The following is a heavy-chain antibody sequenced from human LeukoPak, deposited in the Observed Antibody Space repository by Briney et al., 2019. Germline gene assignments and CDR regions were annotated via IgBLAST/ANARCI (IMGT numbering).Heavy chain of an antibody. V-gene: IGHV3-11*01. CDR3: AREIQSDSQTLNFDY. CDR2: ISSSGSTI. D-gene: IGHD2-21*02. Sequence: PGGSLRLSCAASGFTFSDYYMSWIRQAPGKGLEWVSYISSSGSTIYYADSVKGRFTISRDNAKNSLYLQMNSLRAEDTAVYYCAREIQSDSQTLNFDYWGQGTLVTVSS. CDR1: GFTFSDYY. J-gene: IGHJ4*02.